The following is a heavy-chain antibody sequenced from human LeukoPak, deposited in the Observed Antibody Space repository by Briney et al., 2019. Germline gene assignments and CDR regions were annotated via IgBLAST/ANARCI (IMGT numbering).Heavy chain of an antibody. CDR2: ISYDGSNK. V-gene: IGHV3-30-3*01. Sequence: GRSLRLSCAASGFTFSSYAMHWVRQAPGKGREWVAVISYDGSNKYYADSVKGRFTISRDNSKNTLYLQMNSLRAEDTAVYYCAGPIFGVVMNPFDYWGQGTLVTVSS. J-gene: IGHJ4*02. D-gene: IGHD3-3*01. CDR3: AGPIFGVVMNPFDY. CDR1: GFTFSSYA.